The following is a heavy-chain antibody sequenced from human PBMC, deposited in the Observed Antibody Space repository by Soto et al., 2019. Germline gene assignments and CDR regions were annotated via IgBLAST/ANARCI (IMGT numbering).Heavy chain of an antibody. J-gene: IGHJ4*02. CDR1: SVTVSRTP. D-gene: IGHD6-6*01. CDR3: ARAREQDYSSSIFFDD. V-gene: IGHV3-53*01. CDR2: IYSGGST. Sequence: ECVRLSWGVCSVTVSRTPMIWVRQAPGKGLQWVSVIYSGGSTYYANAVKGRFTISRDISENTVYLELDKLTVDDTAVYYRARAREQDYSSSIFFDDWGRGTLVTVSS.